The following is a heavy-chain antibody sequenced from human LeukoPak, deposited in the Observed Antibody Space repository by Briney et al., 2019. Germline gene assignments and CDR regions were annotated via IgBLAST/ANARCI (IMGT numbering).Heavy chain of an antibody. CDR3: ARRTSNPVGAIDY. J-gene: IGHJ4*02. CDR1: GDSISSSSDY. V-gene: IGHV4-39*01. CDR2: FRYGGRT. Sequence: SETLSLICTVSGDSISSSSDYWGWIRQPPGKGLEWIGAFRYGGRTYYNPSLKSRVIISVDMSKNQFSLKLRSVTASDTAVYYCARRTSNPVGAIDYWGQGTLVTVSS. D-gene: IGHD1-26*01.